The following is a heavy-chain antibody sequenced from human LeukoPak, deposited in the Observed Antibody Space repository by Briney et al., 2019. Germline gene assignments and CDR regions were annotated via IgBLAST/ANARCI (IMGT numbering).Heavy chain of an antibody. V-gene: IGHV3-48*03. CDR3: AGGHSSGYYPIDY. D-gene: IGHD3-22*01. J-gene: IGHJ4*02. Sequence: GGSLRLSCAASGFTFSSYEMNWVRQAAGKGLEWVSYISSSGSTIYYADSVKGRFTISRDNAKTSLYLQMNSLRAEDTAVYYCAGGHSSGYYPIDYWGQGTLVTVSS. CDR2: ISSSGSTI. CDR1: GFTFSSYE.